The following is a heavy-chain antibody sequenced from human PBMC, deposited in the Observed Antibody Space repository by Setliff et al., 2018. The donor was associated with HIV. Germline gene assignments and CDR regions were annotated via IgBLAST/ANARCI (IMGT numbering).Heavy chain of an antibody. Sequence: SETLSLTCTVSGGSISSSSYYWAWIRQPPGKGLEWIGSMYYSGSTYYNPSFKSRVTISADTSKNQVSLKLRSVTAADTALYYCARGRYRSRWYASDHYYIDVWGKGTTVTVSS. J-gene: IGHJ6*03. D-gene: IGHD6-13*01. CDR1: GGSISSSSYY. CDR2: MYYSGST. V-gene: IGHV4-39*01. CDR3: ARGRYRSRWYASDHYYIDV.